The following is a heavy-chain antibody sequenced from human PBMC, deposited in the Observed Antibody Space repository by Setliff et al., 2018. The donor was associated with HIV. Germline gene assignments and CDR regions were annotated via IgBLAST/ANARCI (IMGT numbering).Heavy chain of an antibody. CDR2: IYYSGST. CDR1: GDSISSGGYY. J-gene: IGHJ2*01. CDR3: ARDQRLPGVQPPYWYFDL. D-gene: IGHD6-25*01. V-gene: IGHV4-31*03. Sequence: SETLSLTCTVSGDSISSGGYYWSWIRQHPRKGLEWIGYIYYSGSTFYNPSLKTRVNISVDTSKNHLSLKLTSLTAADTAVYYCARDQRLPGVQPPYWYFDLWGRGTQVTVSS.